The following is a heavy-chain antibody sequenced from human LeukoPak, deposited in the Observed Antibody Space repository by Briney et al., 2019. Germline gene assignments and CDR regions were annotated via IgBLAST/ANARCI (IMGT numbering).Heavy chain of an antibody. CDR2: IKEDGTVK. V-gene: IGHV3-7*01. J-gene: IGHJ4*02. CDR1: GFTFSSYA. Sequence: PGGSLRLSCAASGFTFSSYAMSWARQAPGKGLEWVANIKEDGTVKNLVDSVKGRFTISRDNTKNLLFLEMNNLRGDDTAIYYCVRESRPGGAMGLYHNLDYWGQGTLVAVSS. CDR3: VRESRPGGAMGLYHNLDY. D-gene: IGHD1-1*01.